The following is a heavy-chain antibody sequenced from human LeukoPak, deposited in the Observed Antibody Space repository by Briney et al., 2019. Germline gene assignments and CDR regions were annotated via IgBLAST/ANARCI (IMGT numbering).Heavy chain of an antibody. CDR3: ASEPYYDSSGYSDY. CDR1: GFTFSSYW. J-gene: IGHJ4*02. Sequence: GGSLRLSCAASGFTFSSYWMSWVRQAPGKGLEGVANIKEDGSEKYYVDSVKGRFTIARDNAKSSLYLQMNRLRAEDTAVYYCASEPYYDSSGYSDYWGQGTLVTVSS. CDR2: IKEDGSEK. V-gene: IGHV3-7*01. D-gene: IGHD3-22*01.